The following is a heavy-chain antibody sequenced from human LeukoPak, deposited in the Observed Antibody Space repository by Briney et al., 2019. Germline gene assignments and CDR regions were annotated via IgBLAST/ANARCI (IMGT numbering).Heavy chain of an antibody. CDR1: GGTFSSYA. J-gene: IGHJ6*03. CDR3: ARVSEQLVSRYYYYYMDV. V-gene: IGHV1-69*05. CDR2: IIPIFGTA. D-gene: IGHD6-6*01. Sequence: SVKVSCKASGGTFSSYAISWARQAPGQGLEWMGGIIPIFGTANYAQKFHGRVTMTTDTSTSTAYMELRSLRSDDTAVYYCARVSEQLVSRYYYYYMDVWGKGTTVTVS.